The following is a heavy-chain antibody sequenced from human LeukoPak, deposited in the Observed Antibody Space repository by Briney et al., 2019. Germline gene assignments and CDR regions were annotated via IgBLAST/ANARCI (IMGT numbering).Heavy chain of an antibody. J-gene: IGHJ6*02. V-gene: IGHV3-33*01. CDR1: GFTFSSYG. Sequence: PGRSLRLSCAASGFTFSSYGMHWVRQAPGKGLEWVAVIWYDGSNKYYADSVKGRFTISRDNSKNTLYLQMNSLRAEDTAVYYCARDSELGYYGMDVWGQGTTVTVSS. D-gene: IGHD1-26*01. CDR2: IWYDGSNK. CDR3: ARDSELGYYGMDV.